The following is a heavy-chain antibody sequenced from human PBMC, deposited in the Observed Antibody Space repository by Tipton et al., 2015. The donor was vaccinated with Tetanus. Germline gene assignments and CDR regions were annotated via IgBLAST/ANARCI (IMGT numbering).Heavy chain of an antibody. V-gene: IGHV3-33*08. CDR2: IGFRGNT. D-gene: IGHD5-18*01. J-gene: IGHJ6*02. CDR3: ARVGIGQNAYSYVYHGLDV. CDR1: GFDFRNYD. Sequence: RSLRLSCAASGFDFRNYDMHWVRQAPGKGLEWVSLIGFRGNTHYADSVKGRFTISRDNSKNTLYLEMNSLRAEDTAVYYCARVGIGQNAYSYVYHGLDVWGQGTTVTVSS.